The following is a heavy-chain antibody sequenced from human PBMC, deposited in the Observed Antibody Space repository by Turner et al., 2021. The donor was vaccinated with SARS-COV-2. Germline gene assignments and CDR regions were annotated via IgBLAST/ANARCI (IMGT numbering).Heavy chain of an antibody. Sequence: QVQLQESGPGLVKPSETLSLTCTVSGGSISSSYWSWIRPPPGKGLEWIGYIYYSGSTNYNPSLKSRVTISVDTSKNQFSLKLSSVTAADTAVYYCARRRSGYYYGSGSYRADDAFDIWGQGTMVTVSS. CDR1: GGSISSSY. J-gene: IGHJ3*02. CDR3: ARRRSGYYYGSGSYRADDAFDI. V-gene: IGHV4-59*08. CDR2: IYYSGST. D-gene: IGHD3-10*01.